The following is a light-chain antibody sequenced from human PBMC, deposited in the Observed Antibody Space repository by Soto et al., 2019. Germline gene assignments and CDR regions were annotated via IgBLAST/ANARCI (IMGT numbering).Light chain of an antibody. V-gene: IGKV3-15*01. CDR3: KQYNTWWT. CDR2: GAS. Sequence: EVVMTQSQATLSVSPGERATLSCRASQSVSNNLAWYQQNPGQAPWLLIYGASTRATGIPARFSGSGSGKEFTLTFSRLQSEDFAVYYCKQYNTWWTFGQGTTVEIK. CDR1: QSVSNN. J-gene: IGKJ1*01.